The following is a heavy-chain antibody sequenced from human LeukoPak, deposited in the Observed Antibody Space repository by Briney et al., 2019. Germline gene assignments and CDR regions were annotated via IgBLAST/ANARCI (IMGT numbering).Heavy chain of an antibody. CDR1: GYSFTSYG. V-gene: IGHV1-18*01. D-gene: IGHD6-13*01. CDR2: ISSYNGDT. CDR3: ARDPGGSSWVIDY. Sequence: ASVKVSCKASGYSFTSYGISWVRQAPGQGLEWMGWISSYNGDTNYAQKFQGRVSMTTDTSTKTAYMELRSLRSDDSAAYYCARDPGGSSWVIDYWGQGTLVTVSS. J-gene: IGHJ4*02.